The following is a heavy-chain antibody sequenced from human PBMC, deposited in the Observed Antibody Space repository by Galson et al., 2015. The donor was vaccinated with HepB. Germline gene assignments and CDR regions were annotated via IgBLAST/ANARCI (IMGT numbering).Heavy chain of an antibody. V-gene: IGHV1-24*01. D-gene: IGHD3-9*01. CDR1: GYTLTELS. J-gene: IGHJ5*02. CDR3: ATWPRYFDWLLSS. Sequence: SVKVSCKVSGYTLTELSMHWVRQAPGKGLEWMGGFDPEDGETIYAQKFQGRVTMTEDTSTDTAYMELSSLRSEDTAVYYCATWPRYFDWLLSSWGQGTLVTVSS. CDR2: FDPEDGET.